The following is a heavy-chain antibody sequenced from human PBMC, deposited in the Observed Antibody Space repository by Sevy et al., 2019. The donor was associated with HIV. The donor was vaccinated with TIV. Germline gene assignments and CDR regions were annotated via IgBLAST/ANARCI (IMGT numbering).Heavy chain of an antibody. CDR1: GFSFSANW. J-gene: IGHJ4*02. Sequence: GGSLRLSCAASGFSFSANWMNWVRQAPGKGLEWVANIKGDGSDKHYVDSVEGRFTISRDNAKNVLYLQMNSLRVEDXXXXXXXXXXXGRFESWGQGTLVTVSS. V-gene: IGHV3-7*01. D-gene: IGHD1-26*01. CDR2: IKGDGSDK. CDR3: XXXXXGRFES.